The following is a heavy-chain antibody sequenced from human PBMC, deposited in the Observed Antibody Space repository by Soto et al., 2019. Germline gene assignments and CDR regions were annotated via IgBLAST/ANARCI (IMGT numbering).Heavy chain of an antibody. J-gene: IGHJ6*02. Sequence: PXETLSLTCTVSGVSISSGGYYWSWIRQHPGKGLEWIGYIYYSGSTYYNPSLKSRVTISVDTSKNQFSLKLSSVTAADTAVYYCARGTIVVVPAAINVWGQGTTVTVSS. V-gene: IGHV4-31*03. CDR2: IYYSGST. D-gene: IGHD2-2*02. CDR3: ARGTIVVVPAAINV. CDR1: GVSISSGGYY.